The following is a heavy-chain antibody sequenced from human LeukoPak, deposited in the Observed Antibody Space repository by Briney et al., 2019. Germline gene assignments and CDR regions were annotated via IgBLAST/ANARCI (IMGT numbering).Heavy chain of an antibody. CDR3: AKTTAGYSSGRYPGWPADY. J-gene: IGHJ4*02. CDR1: GFTFNNYA. D-gene: IGHD6-19*01. CDR2: ISGSGGDT. V-gene: IGHV3-23*01. Sequence: GGSLRLACTASGFTFNNYAIYWFRQAPGRGLEWVSGISGSGGDTYFADSVKGRFSISRDNFRNTVYLQINSLRDDDTAVYYCAKTTAGYSSGRYPGWPADYWGQGTVVTVSS.